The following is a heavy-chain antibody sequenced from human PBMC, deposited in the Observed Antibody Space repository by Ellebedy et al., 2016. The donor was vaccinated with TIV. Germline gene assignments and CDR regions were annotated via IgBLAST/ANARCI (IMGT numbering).Heavy chain of an antibody. V-gene: IGHV3-23*01. CDR3: AKVNSVDRYTWDSDWLDP. CDR1: GFSFSDYA. Sequence: PGGSLRLSCAASGFSFSDYAMTWVRQAPGKGLEWVSTLTGRSSSSYYADSVKGRFLVSRDNSNNTLFLQMNSLGAEDTALYYCAKVNSVDRYTWDSDWLDPWGQGTLVTVSP. CDR2: LTGRSSSS. J-gene: IGHJ5*02. D-gene: IGHD3-16*02.